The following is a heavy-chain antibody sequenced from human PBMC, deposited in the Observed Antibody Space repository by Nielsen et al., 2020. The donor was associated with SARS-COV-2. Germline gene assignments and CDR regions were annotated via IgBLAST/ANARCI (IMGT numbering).Heavy chain of an antibody. Sequence: GESPKISCAASGFTFSDYYMSWIRQAPGKGLEWISYIRSGSTYTNYADSVKGRFTISRDDAKNSLYLQMNSLRAEDTAVYYCAREGRDLPLDYWGQGVLVTVSS. D-gene: IGHD5-24*01. V-gene: IGHV3-11*05. J-gene: IGHJ4*02. CDR2: IRSGSTYT. CDR1: GFTFSDYY. CDR3: AREGRDLPLDY.